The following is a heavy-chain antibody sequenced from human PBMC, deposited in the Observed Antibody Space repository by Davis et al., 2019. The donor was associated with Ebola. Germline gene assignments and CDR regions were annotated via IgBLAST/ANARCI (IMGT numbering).Heavy chain of an antibody. CDR2: INPNSGGT. CDR1: GYTFTSYG. CDR3: ARDRPNWNSDYYYYYGMDV. Sequence: ASVKVSCKASGYTFTSYGISWVRQAPGQGLEWMGWINPNSGGTNYAQKFQGWVTMTRDTSISTAYMELSRLRSDDTAVYYCARDRPNWNSDYYYYYGMDVWGQGTTVTVSS. J-gene: IGHJ6*02. D-gene: IGHD1-7*01. V-gene: IGHV1-2*04.